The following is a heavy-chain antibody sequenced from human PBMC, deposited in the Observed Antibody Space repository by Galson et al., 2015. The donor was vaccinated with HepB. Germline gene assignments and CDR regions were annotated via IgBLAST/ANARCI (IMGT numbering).Heavy chain of an antibody. Sequence: SLRLSCAASGFTFSSYAMSWVRQAPGKGLEWVSAISGSGGSTYYADSVKGRFTISRDNSKNTLYLQMNSLRAEDTAVYYCAKTTNLVPKTIAAAGRVGLGAVDIWGQGTMVTVSS. CDR2: ISGSGGST. CDR3: AKTTNLVPKTIAAAGRVGLGAVDI. J-gene: IGHJ3*02. V-gene: IGHV3-23*01. CDR1: GFTFSSYA. D-gene: IGHD6-13*01.